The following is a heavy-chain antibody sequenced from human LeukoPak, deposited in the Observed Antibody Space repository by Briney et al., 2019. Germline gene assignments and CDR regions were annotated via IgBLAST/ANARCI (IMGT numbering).Heavy chain of an antibody. Sequence: SETLSLTGTFSGGSISSYYWSWVRQPPGRGLEWIGYIHYSGSTTYNPSLKSRVTMSLDTSKNQFSLKLSSVTAADTAIYYCAGDYTSGSYRFDYWGQGTLVTVSS. J-gene: IGHJ4*02. CDR3: AGDYTSGSYRFDY. V-gene: IGHV4-4*08. CDR2: IHYSGST. D-gene: IGHD3-10*01. CDR1: GGSISSYY.